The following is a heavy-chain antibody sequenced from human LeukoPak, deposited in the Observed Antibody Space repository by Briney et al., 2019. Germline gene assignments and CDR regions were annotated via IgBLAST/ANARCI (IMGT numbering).Heavy chain of an antibody. D-gene: IGHD6-13*01. CDR3: AKEHSSSWYGREYFDY. J-gene: IGHJ4*02. V-gene: IGHV3-30*02. Sequence: GGSLRLSCAASGFTFSSYGMHWVRQAPGKGLEWVAVIWYDGSNKYYADSVKGRFTISRDNSKNTLYLQMNSLRAEDTAVYYCAKEHSSSWYGREYFDYWGQGTLVTVSS. CDR1: GFTFSSYG. CDR2: IWYDGSNK.